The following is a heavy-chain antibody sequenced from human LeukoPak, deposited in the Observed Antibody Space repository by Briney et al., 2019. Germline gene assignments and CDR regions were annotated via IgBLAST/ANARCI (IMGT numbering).Heavy chain of an antibody. J-gene: IGHJ6*02. D-gene: IGHD3-9*01. CDR2: ISNDGRSK. CDR3: ARDLGLTGNYGGHGMDV. V-gene: IGHV3-30*04. Sequence: GGSLRLSCAASGITFSNYAMHWVRQAPGKGLEWVAVISNDGRSKHYSDSVEGRVTISRDNSKSTQYLQMNRLTTEDTAVYYCARDLGLTGNYGGHGMDVWGQGTTVTVSS. CDR1: GITFSNYA.